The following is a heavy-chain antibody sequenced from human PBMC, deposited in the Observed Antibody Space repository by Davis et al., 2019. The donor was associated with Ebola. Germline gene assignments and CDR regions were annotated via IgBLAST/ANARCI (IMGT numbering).Heavy chain of an antibody. CDR1: GFTFSSYSMN. CDR3: ARHSRSSQWPAVWYFDL. D-gene: IGHD6-19*01. Sequence: ESLKISCAASGFTFSSYSMNWVRQPPGKGLEWIGSIYYSGSTYYNPSLKSRVTISVDTSKNQFSLKLSSVTAADTAVYYCARHSRSSQWPAVWYFDLWGRGTLVTVSS. J-gene: IGHJ2*01. V-gene: IGHV4-39*01. CDR2: IYYSGST.